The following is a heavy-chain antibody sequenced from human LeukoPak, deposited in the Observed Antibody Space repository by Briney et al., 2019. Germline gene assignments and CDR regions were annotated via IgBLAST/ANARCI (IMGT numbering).Heavy chain of an antibody. J-gene: IGHJ4*02. V-gene: IGHV3-30*04. CDR1: GFTFSSYA. Sequence: GRSLRLSCAASGFTFSSYAMHWVRQAPGKGLEWVAVISYDGSNKYYADSVKDRFTISRDNSKNTLYLQMNSLRAEDTAVYYCASDLGATRYFDYWGQGTLVTVSS. D-gene: IGHD3-16*01. CDR2: ISYDGSNK. CDR3: ASDLGATRYFDY.